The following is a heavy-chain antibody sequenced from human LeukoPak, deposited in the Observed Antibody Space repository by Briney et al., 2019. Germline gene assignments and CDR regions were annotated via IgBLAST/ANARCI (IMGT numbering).Heavy chain of an antibody. D-gene: IGHD1-7*01. Sequence: SETLSLTCTVSGGSISSYYWSWIRQTPGKGLEWIGYIYYRGSTNYNPSLKSRVTISVDTSKNQFSLNLGSVTAADTAVYYCARAGWDWNYDYWGQGTLVTVSS. J-gene: IGHJ4*02. CDR2: IYYRGST. CDR1: GGSISSYY. CDR3: ARAGWDWNYDY. V-gene: IGHV4-59*01.